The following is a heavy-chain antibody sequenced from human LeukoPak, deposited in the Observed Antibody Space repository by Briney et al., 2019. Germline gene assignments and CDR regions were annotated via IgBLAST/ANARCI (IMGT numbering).Heavy chain of an antibody. CDR1: GFTLSSYS. J-gene: IGHJ4*02. CDR3: ARDVEQWLVRVSYFDY. CDR2: ISSGSTTI. D-gene: IGHD6-19*01. Sequence: HPGGPLRLSCATSGFTLSSYSMNWVRQAPRKGLECGSDISSGSTTIYYADSVKVRFTISRANAKNSLYLQMHSLRAEDTAVYYCARDVEQWLVRVSYFDYWGQGTLVTVSS. V-gene: IGHV3-48*01.